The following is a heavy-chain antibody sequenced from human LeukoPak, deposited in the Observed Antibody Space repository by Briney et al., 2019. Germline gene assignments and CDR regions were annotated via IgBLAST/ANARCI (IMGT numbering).Heavy chain of an antibody. CDR1: GYTFTGYY. J-gene: IGHJ4*02. CDR2: INPNSGGT. D-gene: IGHD4-23*01. CDR3: ARDDYGGTPNDFDY. Sequence: ASVKVSCKASGYTFTGYYMHWVRQAPGQGLEWMGWINPNSGGTNYAQKFQGRVTMTRDTSISTAYMELSRLRSDDTAVYYCARDDYGGTPNDFDYWGQGTLVTVSS. V-gene: IGHV1-2*02.